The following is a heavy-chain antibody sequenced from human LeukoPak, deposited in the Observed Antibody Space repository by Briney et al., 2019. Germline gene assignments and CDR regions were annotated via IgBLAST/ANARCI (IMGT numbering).Heavy chain of an antibody. CDR3: ARDGYSSGWYAFDI. D-gene: IGHD6-19*01. CDR2: IYSGGST. J-gene: IGHJ3*02. V-gene: IGHV3-53*01. CDR1: GFTVSSNY. Sequence: GGSLRLSCAASGFTVSSNYTSWVRQAPGKGLEWVSVIYSGGSTHYADSVKGRFTISRDNSKNTVYIQMNSLTAEDTAVYYCARDGYSSGWYAFDIWGQGTMVTVSS.